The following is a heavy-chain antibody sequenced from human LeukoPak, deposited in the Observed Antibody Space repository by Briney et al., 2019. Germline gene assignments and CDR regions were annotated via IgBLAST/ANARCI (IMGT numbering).Heavy chain of an antibody. Sequence: PGRSLRLSCAASGFTFSSYAMHWVRQAPGKGLEWVAVISYDGSNKYYADSVKGRFTISRDNSKNTLYLQMNSLRAEDTAVYYCARDECGGDCYDYYYYGMDVWGQGTTVTVSS. V-gene: IGHV3-30*04. CDR1: GFTFSSYA. D-gene: IGHD2-21*02. J-gene: IGHJ6*02. CDR2: ISYDGSNK. CDR3: ARDECGGDCYDYYYYGMDV.